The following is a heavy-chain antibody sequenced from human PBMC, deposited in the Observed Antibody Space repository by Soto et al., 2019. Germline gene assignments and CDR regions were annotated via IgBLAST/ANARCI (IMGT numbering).Heavy chain of an antibody. CDR1: GGSISSGGYY. J-gene: IGHJ4*02. V-gene: IGHV4-31*03. CDR3: ARDRMIAYFDY. Sequence: QVQLQESGPGLVKPSQTLSLTCTVSGGSISSGGYYWSWFRQHPGKGLEWIGYIYYSGSTYYNPSHKSRVTISVDTSKNQFSLKLSSVTAADTAVYYCARDRMIAYFDYWGQGTLVTVSS. D-gene: IGHD3-16*01. CDR2: IYYSGST.